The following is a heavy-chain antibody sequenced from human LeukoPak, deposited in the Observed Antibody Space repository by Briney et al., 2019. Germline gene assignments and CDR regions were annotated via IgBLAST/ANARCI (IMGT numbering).Heavy chain of an antibody. D-gene: IGHD6-13*01. CDR3: ARDTATAGSSWFDP. V-gene: IGHV3-74*01. J-gene: IGHJ5*02. Sequence: PGGSLRLSCAASGFTFSSSWIHWVRQAPGKGLVWVSRINKDGSVTDYAESVKGRFSISRDNAKNTLYLQMNSLRAEDTAVYYCARDTATAGSSWFDPWGQGALVTVSS. CDR2: INKDGSVT. CDR1: GFTFSSSW.